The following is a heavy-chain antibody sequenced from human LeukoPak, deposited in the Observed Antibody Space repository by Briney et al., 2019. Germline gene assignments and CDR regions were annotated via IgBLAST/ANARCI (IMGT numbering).Heavy chain of an antibody. CDR1: GFTFSSYS. J-gene: IGHJ6*03. Sequence: GGSLRLSCAASGFTFSSYSMNWVRQAPGKGLEWVSYISSSGSTIYYADSVKGRFTISRDNAKNSLYLQMNSLRAEDTAVYYCARDKGSGSYYKPLYYYYYMDVWGKGTTVTISS. CDR2: ISSSGSTI. CDR3: ARDKGSGSYYKPLYYYYYMDV. D-gene: IGHD3-10*01. V-gene: IGHV3-48*04.